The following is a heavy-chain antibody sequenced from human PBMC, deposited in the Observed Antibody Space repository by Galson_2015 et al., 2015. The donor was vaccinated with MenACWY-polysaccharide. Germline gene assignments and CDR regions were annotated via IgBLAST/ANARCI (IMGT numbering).Heavy chain of an antibody. D-gene: IGHD2-8*01. J-gene: IGHJ4*02. CDR1: GFTFSSYG. V-gene: IGHV3-30*18. CDR3: AKDHEYCTNGVCYSSDY. CDR2: ISYDGSNK. Sequence: SLRLSCAASGFTFSSYGMHWVRQAPGKGLEWVAVISYDGSNKYYADSVKGRFTISRDNSKNTLYLQMNSLRAEDTAVYYCAKDHEYCTNGVCYSSDYWGQGTLVTVSS.